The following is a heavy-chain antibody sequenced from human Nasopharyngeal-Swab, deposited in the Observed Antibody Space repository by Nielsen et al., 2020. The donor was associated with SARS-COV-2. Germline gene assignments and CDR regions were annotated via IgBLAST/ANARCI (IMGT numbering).Heavy chain of an antibody. CDR1: GFTFSSYS. Sequence: GESLKISCAASGFTFSSYSMNWVRQAPGKGLEWVSSISSSSYIYYADSVKGRFTISRDNAKNSLYLQMNSLRAEDTAVYYCARDRSVGYGMDVWGQGTTVTVSS. V-gene: IGHV3-21*01. CDR2: ISSSSYI. CDR3: ARDRSVGYGMDV. J-gene: IGHJ6*02. D-gene: IGHD2-15*01.